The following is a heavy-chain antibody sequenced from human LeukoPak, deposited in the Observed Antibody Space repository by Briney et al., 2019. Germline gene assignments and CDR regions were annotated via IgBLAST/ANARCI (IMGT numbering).Heavy chain of an antibody. V-gene: IGHV1-46*01. CDR1: GYTFTSYY. CDR3: ARVGGDYVFDY. CDR2: INPSGGST. Sequence: ASVKVSCKASGYTFTSYYMHWVRQAPGQGLEWMGIINPSGGSTSYAQKFQGRVTMTRDTSTSTVYMELSGLRSEDTAVYYCARVGGDYVFDYWGQGTLVTVSS. D-gene: IGHD4-17*01. J-gene: IGHJ4*02.